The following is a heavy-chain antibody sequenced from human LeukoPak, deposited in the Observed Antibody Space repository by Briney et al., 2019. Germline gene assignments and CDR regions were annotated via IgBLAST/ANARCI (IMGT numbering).Heavy chain of an antibody. CDR3: AKEDRRGRHFDY. V-gene: IGHV3-9*01. D-gene: IGHD3-16*01. Sequence: PGRSLRLSCAASGFTFDDYAMPWVRQAPGKGLEWVSGISWSSGSIGYADSVKGRFTISRDNAKNSLYLQMNSLRAEDTALYYCAKEDRRGRHFDYWGQGTLVTVSS. CDR1: GFTFDDYA. J-gene: IGHJ4*02. CDR2: ISWSSGSI.